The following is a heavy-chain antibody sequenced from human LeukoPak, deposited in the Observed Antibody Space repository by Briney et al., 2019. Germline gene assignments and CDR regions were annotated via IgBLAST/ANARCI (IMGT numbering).Heavy chain of an antibody. D-gene: IGHD3-22*01. V-gene: IGHV4-59*08. Sequence: PSETLSLTCTVSGGSISSYYWSWIRQPPGKGLEWIGYIYYSGSTNYNPSLKSRVTISVDTSKNQFSLKLTSVTAADTAVYYCAGRDGDYYYDSRGYYDPFDIWGQGTMLTVSS. CDR1: GGSISSYY. CDR2: IYYSGST. J-gene: IGHJ3*02. CDR3: AGRDGDYYYDSRGYYDPFDI.